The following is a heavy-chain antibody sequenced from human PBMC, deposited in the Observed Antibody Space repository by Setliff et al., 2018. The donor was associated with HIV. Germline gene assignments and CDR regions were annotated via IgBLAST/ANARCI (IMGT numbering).Heavy chain of an antibody. J-gene: IGHJ1*01. CDR1: GGPLSGYC. D-gene: IGHD1-26*01. Sequence: SETLSLTCGLYGGPLSGYCWTWIRQSPEKGLEWIGEINDSGDTKYNPSLTSRLSMSVEKSKNEFSLKVTSLTAADTAVYFCTRGPARRYPGSTVYGLWGQGTPVTVSS. CDR2: INDSGDT. CDR3: TRGPARRYPGSTVYGL. V-gene: IGHV4-34*01.